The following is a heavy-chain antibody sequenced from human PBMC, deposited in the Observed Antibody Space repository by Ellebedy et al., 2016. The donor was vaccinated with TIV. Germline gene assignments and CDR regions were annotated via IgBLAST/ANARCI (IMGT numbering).Heavy chain of an antibody. CDR2: INPRTGGT. D-gene: IGHD6-19*01. CDR1: GFTFTGYY. Sequence: ASVKVSXXTSGFTFTGYYIHWVRQAPGQGLVWMGWINPRTGGTNYAQKFPDRVTMTTDTSINTAYMELNRLRSDDTAVYYCARFNGWGYYFDYWGQGTLVTVSS. V-gene: IGHV1-2*02. J-gene: IGHJ4*02. CDR3: ARFNGWGYYFDY.